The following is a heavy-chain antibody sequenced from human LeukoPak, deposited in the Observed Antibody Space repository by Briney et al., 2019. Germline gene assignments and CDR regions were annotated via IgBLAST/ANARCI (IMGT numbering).Heavy chain of an antibody. Sequence: SETLSLTCTVSGGSISSYYWSWIRQPPGEGREWIGYIYYSGSTTYNPSLKTRVTISVDTSKQQFSLKLSSVTAADTAVYYCARDLELERNRWNYFESWGQGTLVTVSS. D-gene: IGHD1-1*01. CDR3: ARDLELERNRWNYFES. CDR2: IYYSGST. V-gene: IGHV4-59*01. CDR1: GGSISSYY. J-gene: IGHJ4*02.